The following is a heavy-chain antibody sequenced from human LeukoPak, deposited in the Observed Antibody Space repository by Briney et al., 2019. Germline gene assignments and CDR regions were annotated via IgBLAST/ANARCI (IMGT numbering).Heavy chain of an antibody. CDR1: GFTFSNYA. D-gene: IGHD5-18*01. V-gene: IGHV3-23*01. CDR3: ARGQLWFDY. CDR2: ISGSGGST. Sequence: PGGSLRLSCAASGFTFSNYAMSWVRQAPGQGLERVSPISGSGGSTYYADSVKGRFTISRDNSKNTLYLQMNSLRAEDTAVYYCARGQLWFDYWGQGTWSPSPQ. J-gene: IGHJ5*01.